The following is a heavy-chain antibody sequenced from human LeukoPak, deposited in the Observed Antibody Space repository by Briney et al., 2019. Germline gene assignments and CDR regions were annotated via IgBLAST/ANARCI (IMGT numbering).Heavy chain of an antibody. CDR1: GFTFSSYW. CDR2: INSDGSST. CDR3: ARAPYYYDSSGYLPH. D-gene: IGHD3-22*01. Sequence: GGSLRLSCAAFGFTFSSYWMHWVRQAPGKGLVWVSRINSDGSSTSYADSVKGRFTISRDNAKNTLYLQMNSLRAEDTAVYYCARAPYYYDSSGYLPHWGQGTLVTVSS. J-gene: IGHJ4*02. V-gene: IGHV3-74*01.